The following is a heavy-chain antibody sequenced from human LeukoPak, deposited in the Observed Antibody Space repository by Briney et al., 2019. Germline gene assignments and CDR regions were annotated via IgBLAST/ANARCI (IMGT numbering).Heavy chain of an antibody. D-gene: IGHD3-10*01. CDR2: IFTSGIA. CDR3: AREISGTYYNPLGYMDV. J-gene: IGHJ6*03. V-gene: IGHV4-4*07. CDR1: GGSIGIYY. Sequence: PSETLSLTCTVSGGSIGIYYGNWIRQPAGQGLEWIGRIFTSGIANYNPSLKSRVTMSVDTSKNQFSLNLSSVTAADTAVYYCAREISGTYYNPLGYMDVWGKGTTVTVSS.